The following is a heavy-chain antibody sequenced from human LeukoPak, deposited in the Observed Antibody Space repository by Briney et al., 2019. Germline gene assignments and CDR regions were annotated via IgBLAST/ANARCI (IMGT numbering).Heavy chain of an antibody. CDR2: ISSSGSTI. Sequence: GGSLRLSCASPGFTFSDYYMSWTRETLGRGRGWVSYISSSGSTIYYADSVKGRFTISRDNAKSSLYLQMNSLRADDTAVYYCARDVPSGATTLDYWGQGTLVTVSS. J-gene: IGHJ4*02. CDR3: ARDVPSGATTLDY. CDR1: GFTFSDYY. D-gene: IGHD1-1*01. V-gene: IGHV3-11*04.